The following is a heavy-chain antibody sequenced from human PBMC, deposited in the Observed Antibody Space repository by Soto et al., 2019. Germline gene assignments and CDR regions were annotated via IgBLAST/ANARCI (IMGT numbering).Heavy chain of an antibody. J-gene: IGHJ6*02. CDR3: ARGSMTTIFGVIIDYYYYGMDV. CDR1: GYTFTSYG. V-gene: IGHV1-3*01. D-gene: IGHD3-3*01. CDR2: INAGTGNT. Sequence: ASVKVSCKASGYTFTSYGISWVRQAPGQRLEWMGWINAGTGNTKCSQKFQGRVTITRDTSASTAYMELSSLTSEDTAVYYCARGSMTTIFGVIIDYYYYGMDVWGQGTTVTVSS.